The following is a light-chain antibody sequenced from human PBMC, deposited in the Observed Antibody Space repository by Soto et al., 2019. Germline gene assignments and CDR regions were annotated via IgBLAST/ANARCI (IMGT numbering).Light chain of an antibody. V-gene: IGKV4-1*01. Sequence: DIVMTQSPDSLAVSLGESATINCKSSQSVLYSSNNKNYLAWYQQKPGQPPKLLIYWASTLESGVPDRFSGRGSGTDFTLTISSLQAEDVAVYYCQQYYRPWTFGQGTKVEIK. CDR1: QSVLYSSNNKNY. J-gene: IGKJ1*01. CDR3: QQYYRPWT. CDR2: WAS.